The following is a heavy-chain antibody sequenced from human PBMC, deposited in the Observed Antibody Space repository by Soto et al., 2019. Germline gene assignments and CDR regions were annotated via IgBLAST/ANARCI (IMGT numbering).Heavy chain of an antibody. CDR2: IAYDGSNA. V-gene: IGHV3-30-3*01. Sequence: PGGALRLSCAASGFTLRNPSMHWVRPAPGKGVECLAVIAYDGSNAFYRDSVKGRFTISRDNSKNTLYLHMNSLRSEDTGVYYCARGDREDILVVVGARPGEYGIDIWGQGTTVTVSS. J-gene: IGHJ6*02. D-gene: IGHD2-15*01. CDR3: ARGDREDILVVVGARPGEYGIDI. CDR1: GFTLRNPS.